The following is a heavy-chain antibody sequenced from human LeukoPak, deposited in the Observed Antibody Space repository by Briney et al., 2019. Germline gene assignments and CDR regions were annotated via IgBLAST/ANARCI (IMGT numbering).Heavy chain of an antibody. CDR3: ARSHDHLWGNYPDY. J-gene: IGHJ4*02. Sequence: PSETLSLTCTVSGGSISSSTYCWSWVRQPPGKGLEWIGCMYHSGNTYYSSSLKGRVTISLDTPKNQFSLRLNSVTAADTAMYYCARSHDHLWGNYPDYWGQGTLVTVSS. V-gene: IGHV4-39*07. D-gene: IGHD3-16*02. CDR2: MYHSGNT. CDR1: GGSISSSTYC.